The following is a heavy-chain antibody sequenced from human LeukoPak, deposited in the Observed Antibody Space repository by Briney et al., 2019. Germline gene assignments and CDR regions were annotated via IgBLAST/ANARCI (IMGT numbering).Heavy chain of an antibody. D-gene: IGHD6-19*01. CDR2: IYSGGST. V-gene: IGHV3-53*01. CDR1: GFTVSSNY. CDR3: ARVHSSGWYSDY. Sequence: GGSLRLSCAASGFTVSSNYMSWVRQALGKGLEWVSVIYSGGSTYYADSVKGRFTISRDNSKNTLYLQMNSLRAEDTAVYYCARVHSSGWYSDYWGQGTLVTVSS. J-gene: IGHJ4*02.